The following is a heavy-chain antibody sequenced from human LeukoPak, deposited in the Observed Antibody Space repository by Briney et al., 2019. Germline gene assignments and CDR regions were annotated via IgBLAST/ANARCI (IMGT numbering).Heavy chain of an antibody. CDR2: TYYRSKWYN. Sequence: QTLSLTCSISGDSVSSNSATWNWIRQSPSRGLEWPGRTYYRSKWYNDYAVSMKSRITINPDTSKNQFSLQLNSVTPEDTAVYYCARRKAATYGMDVWGQGTTVTVSS. J-gene: IGHJ6*02. V-gene: IGHV6-1*01. D-gene: IGHD6-13*01. CDR1: GDSVSSNSAT. CDR3: ARRKAATYGMDV.